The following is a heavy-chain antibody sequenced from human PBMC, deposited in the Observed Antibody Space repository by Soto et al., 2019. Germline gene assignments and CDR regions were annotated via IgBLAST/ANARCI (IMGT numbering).Heavy chain of an antibody. V-gene: IGHV4-59*01. J-gene: IGHJ3*02. CDR2: IYYSGST. CDR1: GGSISSYY. D-gene: IGHD6-19*01. CDR3: ARGQWLLLGDAFDI. Sequence: QVQLQESGPGLVKPSETLSLTCTVSGGSISSYYWSWIRQPPGKGLEWIGYIYYSGSTNYTPSLESRVTISVATSKNHFSLKLSSVTAADTAVYYCARGQWLLLGDAFDIWGQGTMVTVSS.